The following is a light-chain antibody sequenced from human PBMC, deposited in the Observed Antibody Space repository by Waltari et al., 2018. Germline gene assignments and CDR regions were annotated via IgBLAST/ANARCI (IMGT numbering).Light chain of an antibody. Sequence: EIVLTQSPATLSLSPGERATLSCRASQGVSSYLAWYQQKPGQAPRLLIYDTSNRATGIPARFSGSGPGPDCTLTISSLEPEDFAVYYCQQRSTWPWTFGQGTKVEIK. CDR3: QQRSTWPWT. J-gene: IGKJ1*01. CDR1: QGVSSY. V-gene: IGKV3D-11*01. CDR2: DTS.